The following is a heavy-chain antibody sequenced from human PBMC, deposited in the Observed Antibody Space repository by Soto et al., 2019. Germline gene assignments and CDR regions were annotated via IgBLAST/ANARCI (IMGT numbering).Heavy chain of an antibody. Sequence: EVQLEESGGGLVQPGGSLRLSCVASGFSFRGFTFSHYWMSWVRQAPGKGLEWVANIKQDGSEEHYVDSVKGRFTISRDNAMHALYLQMNDLRAEGTAVYYCARDASSTGYYDSYYYYGLEVWGHGTTVTVSS. D-gene: IGHD3-22*01. CDR1: GFSFRGFTFSHYW. J-gene: IGHJ6*02. V-gene: IGHV3-7*03. CDR2: IKQDGSEE. CDR3: ARDASSTGYYDSYYYYGLEV.